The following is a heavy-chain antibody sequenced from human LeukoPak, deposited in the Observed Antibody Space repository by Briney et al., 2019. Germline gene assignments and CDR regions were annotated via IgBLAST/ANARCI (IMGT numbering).Heavy chain of an antibody. Sequence: PSETLSLTCTVSGGSISSRPYYWGWVRQPPGTGLEWIGTISYSGTTYYSPSLKSRVTISLDTSKNQFSLKLSSVTAADTALYYCARDFSSSSTVYYYYYMDVWGKGTTVTVSS. J-gene: IGHJ6*03. V-gene: IGHV4-39*07. CDR2: ISYSGTT. CDR1: GGSISSRPYY. CDR3: ARDFSSSSTVYYYYYMDV. D-gene: IGHD6-6*01.